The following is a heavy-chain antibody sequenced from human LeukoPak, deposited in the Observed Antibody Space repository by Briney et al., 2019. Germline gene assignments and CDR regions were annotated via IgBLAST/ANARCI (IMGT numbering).Heavy chain of an antibody. V-gene: IGHV4-59*01. Sequence: PSETLSLTCTVSGGSISSYYWSWLRQPPGKGLEWIGYIYYSGSISYNPSLKSRVTMSIDTSKNQFSLKLSSVTAADTAVYYCATFRGPLNWFDPWGQGTLVTLSS. CDR1: GGSISSYY. CDR3: ATFRGPLNWFDP. CDR2: IYYSGSI. J-gene: IGHJ5*02. D-gene: IGHD3-10*01.